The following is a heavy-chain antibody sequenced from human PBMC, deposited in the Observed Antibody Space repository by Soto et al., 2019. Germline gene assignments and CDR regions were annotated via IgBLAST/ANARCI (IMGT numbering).Heavy chain of an antibody. CDR3: ARGYCSSTICYIWDNWFDP. D-gene: IGHD2-2*02. CDR1: GGSIXSYY. CDR2: IYYSGRT. J-gene: IGHJ5*02. V-gene: IGHV4-59*01. Sequence: SETLSLTCTVSGGSIXSYYWSWIRQPPGKGLEWIGYIYYSGRTNYNPSLKSRVTISVDTSKNQFSLKLSSVTAADTAVHYCARGYCSSTICYIWDNWFDPWGQGTLVTVSS.